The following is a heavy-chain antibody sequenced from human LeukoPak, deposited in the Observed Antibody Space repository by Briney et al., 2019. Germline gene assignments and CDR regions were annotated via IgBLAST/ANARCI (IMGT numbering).Heavy chain of an antibody. CDR1: GGTFSSYT. Sequence: SVKASCKASGGTFSSYTISWVRQAPGQGLEWMGRIIPILGIANYTQKFQGRVTITADKSTSTAYMELSSLRSEDTALYYCARGQEYFGTWGQGTLVTVSS. V-gene: IGHV1-69*02. CDR2: IIPILGIA. CDR3: ARGQEYFGT. J-gene: IGHJ4*02.